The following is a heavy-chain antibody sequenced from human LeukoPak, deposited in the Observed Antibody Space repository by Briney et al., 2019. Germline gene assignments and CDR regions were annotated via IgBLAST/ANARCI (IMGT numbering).Heavy chain of an antibody. CDR1: GGSISSYY. Sequence: SETLSLTRTVSGGSISSYYWSWIRQPPGKGLEWIGEMHHSGRTNYNPSLKSRVTISVDKSKNQFSLKLSSVTAADTAVYYCARADDSSGYADYWGQGTLVTVSS. CDR3: ARADDSSGYADY. D-gene: IGHD3-22*01. V-gene: IGHV4-34*01. J-gene: IGHJ4*02. CDR2: MHHSGRT.